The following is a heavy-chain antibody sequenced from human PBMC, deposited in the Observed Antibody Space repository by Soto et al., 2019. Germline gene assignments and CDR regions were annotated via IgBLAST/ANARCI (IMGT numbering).Heavy chain of an antibody. D-gene: IGHD3-3*01. CDR2: ISSSSSYI. Sequence: KSGGSLRLSCAASGFTFSSYSMNWVRQAPGKGLEWVSSISSSSSYIYYADSVKGRFTISRDNAKNSLYLQMNSLRAEDTAVYYCARGDYDFWRGYYGMDVWGQGTTVTVSS. J-gene: IGHJ6*02. CDR1: GFTFSSYS. CDR3: ARGDYDFWRGYYGMDV. V-gene: IGHV3-21*01.